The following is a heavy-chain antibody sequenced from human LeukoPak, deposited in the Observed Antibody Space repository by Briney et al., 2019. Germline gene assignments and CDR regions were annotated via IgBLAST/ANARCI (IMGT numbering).Heavy chain of an antibody. CDR3: ARVIRDYYYGMDV. CDR1: GGSFSGYY. V-gene: IGHV4-34*01. Sequence: SETLSLTCAVYGGSFSGYYWSWIRQPPGKGLEWIGEINHSGSTNYNPSLKSRVTISVDTSKNQFSLKLSSVTAADTAVYYCARVIRDYYYGMDVWAKGPRSPSP. J-gene: IGHJ6*02. CDR2: INHSGST.